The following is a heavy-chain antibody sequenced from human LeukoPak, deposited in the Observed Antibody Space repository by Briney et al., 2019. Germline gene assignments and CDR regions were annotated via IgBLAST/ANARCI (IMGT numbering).Heavy chain of an antibody. J-gene: IGHJ3*02. V-gene: IGHV1-69*06. CDR2: IIPIFGTA. D-gene: IGHD6-19*01. CDR3: ARVIAVAQAFDI. Sequence: WASVKVSCKASGGTFSSYAISWVRQAPGQGLEWMGGIIPIFGTANYAQKFQGRVTIPADKSTSTAYMELSSLRSEDTAVYYCARVIAVAQAFDIWGQGTMVTVSS. CDR1: GGTFSSYA.